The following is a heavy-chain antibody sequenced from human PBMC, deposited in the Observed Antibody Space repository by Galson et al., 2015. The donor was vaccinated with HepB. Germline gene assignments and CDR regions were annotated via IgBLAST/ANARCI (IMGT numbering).Heavy chain of an antibody. V-gene: IGHV1-2*02. D-gene: IGHD2-2*01. J-gene: IGHJ3*01. CDR1: GYTFTSYY. Sequence: SVKVSCKASGYTFTSYYMHWVRQAPGQGLEWMGWINPNSGGTNYAQKFQGRVTMTRDTSINTAYMDLSRLTSDDTAVYYCARGGVVLPPAKRAYDFWGQGTLVTVSS. CDR3: ARGGVVLPPAKRAYDF. CDR2: INPNSGGT.